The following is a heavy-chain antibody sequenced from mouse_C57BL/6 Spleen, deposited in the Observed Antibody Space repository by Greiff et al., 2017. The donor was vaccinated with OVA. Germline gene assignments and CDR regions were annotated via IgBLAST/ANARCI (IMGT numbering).Heavy chain of an antibody. V-gene: IGHV1-4*01. CDR1: GYTFTSYT. CDR2: INPSSGYT. Sequence: QVQLQQSGAELARPGASVKMSCKASGYTFTSYTMHWVKQRPGQGLEWIGYINPSSGYTKYNQKFKDKATLTADKSSSTAYMQLSSLTSEDSAVYYCARAGKSYWYFDVRGTGTTVTVSS. CDR3: ARAGKSYWYFDV. J-gene: IGHJ1*03.